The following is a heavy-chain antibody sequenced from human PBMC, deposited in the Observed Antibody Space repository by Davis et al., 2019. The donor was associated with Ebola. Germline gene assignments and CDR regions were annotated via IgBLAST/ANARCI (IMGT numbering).Heavy chain of an antibody. CDR3: ARGAVVPAVPYYYGMDV. CDR1: GYTFTSYY. V-gene: IGHV1-46*01. D-gene: IGHD2-2*01. Sequence: ASVKVSCKASGYTFTSYYMHWVRQAPGQGLEWMGIINPSGGSTSYAQKFQGRVTMTRDTSTSTVYMELSSLRSEDTAVYYCARGAVVPAVPYYYGMDVWGQGTTVTVSS. J-gene: IGHJ6*02. CDR2: INPSGGST.